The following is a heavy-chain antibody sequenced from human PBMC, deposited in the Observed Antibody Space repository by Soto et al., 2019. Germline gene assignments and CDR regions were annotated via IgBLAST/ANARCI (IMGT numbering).Heavy chain of an antibody. V-gene: IGHV6-1*01. J-gene: IGHJ4*02. CDR2: TYYRSNWRH. Sequence: PSQTLSLTCAISGDSVSSNTAAWNWIRSSPSRGLEWLGRTYYRSNWRHDYAVSVKSRFTISRDNVNDTLYLQMNNLRAEDSGLYYCTRGPRPISTGTGAYWGQGTQVTVSS. D-gene: IGHD3-10*01. CDR3: TRGPRPISTGTGAY. CDR1: GDSVSSNTAA.